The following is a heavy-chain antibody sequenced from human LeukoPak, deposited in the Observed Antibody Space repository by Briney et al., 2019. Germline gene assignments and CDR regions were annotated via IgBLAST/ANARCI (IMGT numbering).Heavy chain of an antibody. Sequence: SQTLSLTCTVSGGSISSGDYYWSWIRQPPGKGLEGIGYIYYSGSTYYNPSLKSRVTISVDTSKNQFSLKLSSVTAADTAVYYCARDRFWSGYTYFDYWGQGTLVTVSS. V-gene: IGHV4-30-4*08. D-gene: IGHD3-3*01. CDR3: ARDRFWSGYTYFDY. CDR1: GGSISSGDYY. CDR2: IYYSGST. J-gene: IGHJ4*02.